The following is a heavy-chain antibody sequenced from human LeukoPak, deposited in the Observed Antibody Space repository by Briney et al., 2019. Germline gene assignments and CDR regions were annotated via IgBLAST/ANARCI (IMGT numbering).Heavy chain of an antibody. J-gene: IGHJ4*02. CDR3: ARDVAAAEVPSM. CDR2: IYYSGST. V-gene: IGHV4-30-4*08. Sequence: SETLSLTCSVSGDSINNYYWNWIRQPPGKGLEWIGYIYYSGSTYYNPSLKSRVTISVDTSKNQFSLKLSSVTAADTAVYYCARDVAAAEVPSMWGQGTLVTVSS. CDR1: GDSINNYY. D-gene: IGHD6-13*01.